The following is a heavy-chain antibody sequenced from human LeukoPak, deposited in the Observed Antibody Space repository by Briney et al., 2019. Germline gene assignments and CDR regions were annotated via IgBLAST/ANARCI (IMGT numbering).Heavy chain of an antibody. CDR1: GGSITVATHY. CDR3: ARHGDYRSRYFDN. CDR2: IVYNGNT. D-gene: IGHD4-17*01. Sequence: SETLSLTCTVSGGSITVATHYWGWVRQPPGKGLEWIASIVYNGNTYYNPSLKSRVTISLDTSKNQFSLRLTSVTAADAAVYFCARHGDYRSRYFDNWGQGTLVTVSS. V-gene: IGHV4-39*01. J-gene: IGHJ4*02.